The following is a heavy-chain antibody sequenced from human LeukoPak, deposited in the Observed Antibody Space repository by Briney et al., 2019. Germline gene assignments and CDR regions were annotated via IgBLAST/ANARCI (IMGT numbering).Heavy chain of an antibody. CDR3: ARTPRDIVVVPAASPDPETYYYYGMDV. J-gene: IGHJ6*02. Sequence: SETLSLTCTVSGGSISSGGYYWSWIRQHPGKGLEWIGYIYYSGSTYYNPSLKSRVTISVDTSKNQFSLKLSSVTAADTAVYCCARTPRDIVVVPAASPDPETYYYYGMDVWGQGTTVTVSS. D-gene: IGHD2-2*01. CDR1: GGSISSGGYY. CDR2: IYYSGST. V-gene: IGHV4-31*03.